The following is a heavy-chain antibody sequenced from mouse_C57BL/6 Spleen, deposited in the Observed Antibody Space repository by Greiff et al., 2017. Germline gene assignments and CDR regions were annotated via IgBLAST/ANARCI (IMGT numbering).Heavy chain of an antibody. Sequence: VHVKQSGPELVKPGASVKISCKASGYSFTGYYMNWVKQSPEKSLEWIGEINPSTGGTTYNQKFKAKATLTVDKSSSTAYMQLKSLTSEDSAVYYCARRYYGSSYPWFAYWGQGTLVTVSA. CDR2: INPSTGGT. D-gene: IGHD1-1*01. CDR3: ARRYYGSSYPWFAY. CDR1: GYSFTGYY. J-gene: IGHJ3*01. V-gene: IGHV1-42*01.